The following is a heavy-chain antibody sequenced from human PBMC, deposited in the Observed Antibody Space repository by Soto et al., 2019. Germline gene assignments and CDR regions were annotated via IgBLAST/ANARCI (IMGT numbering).Heavy chain of an antibody. CDR1: GYSFTSYW. Sequence: PGESLKISCKGSGYSFTSYWISWVRQMPGKGLEWMGRIDPSDSYTNYSPSFQGHVTISADKSISTAYLQWSSLKASDTAMYYCAIIAPGYSSSWYRFDPWGQGTLVTVS. J-gene: IGHJ5*02. V-gene: IGHV5-10-1*01. CDR2: IDPSDSYT. D-gene: IGHD6-13*01. CDR3: AIIAPGYSSSWYRFDP.